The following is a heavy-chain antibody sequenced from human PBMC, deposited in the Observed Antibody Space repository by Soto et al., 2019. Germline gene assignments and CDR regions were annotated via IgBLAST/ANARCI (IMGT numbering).Heavy chain of an antibody. CDR3: ARHGGWRDSNNWFSIFDY. J-gene: IGHJ4*02. CDR2: VYYSGTT. CDR1: GGSINDYY. Sequence: QVELQESGPRLVEPSETLSLTCTVSGGSINDYYWSWIRQPPGKGLEWIGYVYYSGTTNYNPSLNSRATLSVDTSKKQCSLKLSSVTDADTAEYYCARHGGWRDSNNWFSIFDYGGQGILVTVSS. V-gene: IGHV4-59*08. D-gene: IGHD1-20*01.